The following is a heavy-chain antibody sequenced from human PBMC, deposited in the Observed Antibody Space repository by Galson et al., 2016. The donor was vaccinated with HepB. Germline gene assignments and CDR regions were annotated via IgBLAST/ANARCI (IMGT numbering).Heavy chain of an antibody. CDR1: GASVTSVGYY. V-gene: IGHV4-61*08. J-gene: IGHJ4*02. Sequence: ETLSLTCAVSGASVTSVGYYGSWIRQPPGKGLAWIGYIYYSRSPNYNPSLKSRVTMSIDTSKNQFSLTLNSVTAAATAVYYCAILRHAYTYYFDYWGQGTLVTVSS. CDR2: IYYSRSP. D-gene: IGHD5-24*01. CDR3: AILRHAYTYYFDY.